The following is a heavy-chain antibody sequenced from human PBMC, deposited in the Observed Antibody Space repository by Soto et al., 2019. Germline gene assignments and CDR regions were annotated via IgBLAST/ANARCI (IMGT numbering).Heavy chain of an antibody. Sequence: ASVKVSCKASGYTFTSYYMHWVRQAPGQGLEWMGIINPSGGSTSYAQKFQGRVTMTRDTSTSTVYMELSSLRSEDTAVHYCARAEVIVPLCDYWGQGTLVTVSS. V-gene: IGHV1-46*01. J-gene: IGHJ4*02. CDR1: GYTFTSYY. D-gene: IGHD3-16*02. CDR2: INPSGGST. CDR3: ARAEVIVPLCDY.